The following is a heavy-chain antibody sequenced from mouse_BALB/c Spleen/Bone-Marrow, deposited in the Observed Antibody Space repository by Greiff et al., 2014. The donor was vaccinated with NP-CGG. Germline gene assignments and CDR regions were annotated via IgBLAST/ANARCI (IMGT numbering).Heavy chain of an antibody. J-gene: IGHJ3*01. Sequence: VQLQQSGAELVKPGASVRLSCKASGYTFTNYYMYWVKQRPGQGLEWIGEINPSNGGTNFNEKFKSKATLTVDKSSNTTYMQLSSLTSEDSAGYYCTRSGNYLFAYWGQGTLVTVSA. CDR1: GYTFTNYY. D-gene: IGHD2-1*01. CDR3: TRSGNYLFAY. V-gene: IGHV1S81*02. CDR2: INPSNGGT.